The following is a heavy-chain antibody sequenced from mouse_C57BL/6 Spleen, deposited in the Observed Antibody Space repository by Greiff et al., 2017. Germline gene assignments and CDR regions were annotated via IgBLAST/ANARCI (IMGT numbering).Heavy chain of an antibody. CDR3: ASQGDNYYGSYWYFDV. Sequence: QVQLQPPGAELVKPGASVKLSCKASGYTFTSYWMHWVKQRPGQGLEWIGMIHPNSGSTNYNEKFKSKATLTVDKSSSTAYMQLSSLTSEDSAVYYCASQGDNYYGSYWYFDVWGTGTTVTVSS. D-gene: IGHD1-1*01. CDR2: IHPNSGST. CDR1: GYTFTSYW. V-gene: IGHV1-64*01. J-gene: IGHJ1*03.